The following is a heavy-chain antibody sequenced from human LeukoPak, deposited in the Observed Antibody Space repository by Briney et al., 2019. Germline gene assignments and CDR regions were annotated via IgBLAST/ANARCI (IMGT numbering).Heavy chain of an antibody. CDR3: AAQTTLTGAYDP. D-gene: IGHD1-20*01. CDR2: IDPNGKTS. CDR1: GFTFSTCV. V-gene: IGHV3-64*01. Sequence: GGSLRLSCAASGFTFSTCVMLRVRQAPGMGLEYVSSIDPNGKTSYYANSVKGRFTISRDNSNNMLYLQMGSLTTEDMAVYYCAAQTTLTGAYDPWGQGTLVTVSS. J-gene: IGHJ5*02.